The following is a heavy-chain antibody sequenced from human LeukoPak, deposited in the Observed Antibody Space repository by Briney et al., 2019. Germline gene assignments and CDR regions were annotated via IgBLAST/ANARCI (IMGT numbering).Heavy chain of an antibody. V-gene: IGHV1-69*05. Sequence: VASVKVSCKASGGSINSYGINWVRQAPGQGLEWMGGIIPVFGTTSYAQKFQGRVTITTDESTSTAYMELSSLRSEDTAVYYCARALGVVVLGYYFDFWGQGTLVTVSS. CDR1: GGSINSYG. CDR2: IIPVFGTT. D-gene: IGHD3-22*01. J-gene: IGHJ4*02. CDR3: ARALGVVVLGYYFDF.